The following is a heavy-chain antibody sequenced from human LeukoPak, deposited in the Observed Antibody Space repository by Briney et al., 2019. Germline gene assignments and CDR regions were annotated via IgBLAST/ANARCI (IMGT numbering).Heavy chain of an antibody. J-gene: IGHJ5*02. D-gene: IGHD2-2*01. CDR1: GYTLTELS. V-gene: IGHV1-24*01. Sequence: GASVKVSCKASGYTLTELSMHWVRQAPGKGLEWMGGFDPEDGETIYAQKFQGRVTMTEDTSTDTAYMELSSLRSEDTAVYYCATAETSRSWFDPWGQGTLVTVSS. CDR3: ATAETSRSWFDP. CDR2: FDPEDGET.